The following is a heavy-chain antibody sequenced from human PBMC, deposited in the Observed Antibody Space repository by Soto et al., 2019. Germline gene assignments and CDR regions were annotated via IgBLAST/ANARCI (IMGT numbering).Heavy chain of an antibody. Sequence: SLTRSLTCTLSGVSISSYYWSWIRQPPGKGPEWIASIYHGGTTFYNPSLKSRITISVDTSNHQFSLKLTSVTAADTAVYYCARVHVMVVAGSTFDYWGHGTLVTVSS. D-gene: IGHD6-19*01. J-gene: IGHJ4*01. CDR2: IYHGGTT. V-gene: IGHV4-38-2*02. CDR3: ARVHVMVVAGSTFDY. CDR1: GVSISSYY.